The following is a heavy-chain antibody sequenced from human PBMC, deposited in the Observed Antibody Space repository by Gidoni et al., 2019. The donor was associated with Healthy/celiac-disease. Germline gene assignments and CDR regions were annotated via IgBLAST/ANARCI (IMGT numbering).Heavy chain of an antibody. D-gene: IGHD1-1*01. CDR1: GGSISRSY. J-gene: IGHJ6*02. CDR3: ARVFAGTAGNYYYYGMDV. CDR2: IYYSGST. V-gene: IGHV4-59*01. Sequence: QVQLQESGPGLVKPSETLSLTCTVSGGSISRSYWSWIRQPPGKGLEWIGYIYYSGSTNYNPSRKSRVTRSVDTSKNQFSLKLSSVTAADTAVYYCARVFAGTAGNYYYYGMDVWGQGTTVTVSS.